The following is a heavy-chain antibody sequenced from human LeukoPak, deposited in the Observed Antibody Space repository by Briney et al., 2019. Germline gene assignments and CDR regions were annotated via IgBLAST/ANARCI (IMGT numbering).Heavy chain of an antibody. Sequence: KPSETLSLTCTVSGGSISSYYWSWIRQPPGKGLEWIGYIYYSGSTNYSPSLKSRVTISVDTSKNQFSLKLSSVTAADTAVYYCARGLVYYDSSGFWLDYWGQGTLVTVSS. CDR2: IYYSGST. D-gene: IGHD3-22*01. CDR1: GGSISSYY. CDR3: ARGLVYYDSSGFWLDY. V-gene: IGHV4-59*01. J-gene: IGHJ4*02.